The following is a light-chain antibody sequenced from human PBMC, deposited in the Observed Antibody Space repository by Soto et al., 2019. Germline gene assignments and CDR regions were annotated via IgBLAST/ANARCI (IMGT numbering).Light chain of an antibody. CDR1: QSISSY. V-gene: IGKV1-39*01. J-gene: IGKJ2*01. CDR3: QQSYSTPYT. Sequence: IQMTQSTSTLSASVGDRVTITCRASQSISSYLNWYQQKPGKAPKLLIYAASSLQSGVPSRFSGSGSGTDFTLTISRLQPEDFATYYCQQSYSTPYTLGQGTNVDIK. CDR2: AAS.